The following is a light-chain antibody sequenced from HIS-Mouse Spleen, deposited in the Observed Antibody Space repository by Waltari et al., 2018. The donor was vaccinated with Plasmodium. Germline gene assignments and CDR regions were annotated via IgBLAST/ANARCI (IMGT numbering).Light chain of an antibody. CDR2: KAS. Sequence: DIQMTQSPSTPSASVGDRVTIPCRASQSISSWLAWYQQKPGKAPKLLIYKASSLESGVPSRFSGSGSGTEFTLTISSLQPDDFATYYCQQYNSYWTFGQGTKVEIK. CDR3: QQYNSYWT. V-gene: IGKV1-5*03. CDR1: QSISSW. J-gene: IGKJ1*01.